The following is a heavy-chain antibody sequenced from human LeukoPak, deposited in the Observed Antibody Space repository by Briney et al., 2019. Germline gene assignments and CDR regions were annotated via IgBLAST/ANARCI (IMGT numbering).Heavy chain of an antibody. CDR2: IRSKTKSYAT. CDR1: GFTFSDSA. V-gene: IGHV3-73*01. D-gene: IGHD3-10*02. Sequence: QTGGSLRLSCAASGFTFSDSAMHWVRQASGKGLEWVGRIRSKTKSYATAYAASVKGRFTISRDNAKNSLYLQMNSLRAEDTAVYYCAELGITMIGGVWGKGTTVTISS. CDR3: AELGITMIGGV. J-gene: IGHJ6*04.